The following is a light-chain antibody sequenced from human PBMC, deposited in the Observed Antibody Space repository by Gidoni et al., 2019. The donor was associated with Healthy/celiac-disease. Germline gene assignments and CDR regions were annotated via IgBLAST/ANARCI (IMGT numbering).Light chain of an antibody. J-gene: IGLJ1*01. CDR2: DVS. Sequence: QSALTPPRPVSGAPGPSVTISCTGTSSDVGGYNYVSWYQQHPGKAPKLMIYDVSKRPSGVPDRFSGSKSGNTASLTISGLQAEDEADYYCCSYAGSYTFFYVFGTGTKVTVL. CDR3: CSYAGSYTFFYV. CDR1: SSDVGGYNY. V-gene: IGLV2-11*01.